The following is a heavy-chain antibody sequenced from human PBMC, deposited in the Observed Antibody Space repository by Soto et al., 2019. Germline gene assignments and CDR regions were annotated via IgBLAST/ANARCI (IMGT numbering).Heavy chain of an antibody. CDR1: GVTFSSYG. V-gene: IGHV3-30*18. Sequence: QVQLVESGGGVVQPGRSLRLSCAAAGVTFSSYGMHWVRQAPGTGLEWVAVMSYDGSKYYADTVKGRFTISSDNSKNTXXXXXXXLRPEDTAVYYCAKDFTPWFGDYFYYYSGMDVWGQGTTVTVSS. D-gene: IGHD4-17*01. CDR3: AKDFTPWFGDYFYYYSGMDV. CDR2: MSYDGSK. J-gene: IGHJ6*02.